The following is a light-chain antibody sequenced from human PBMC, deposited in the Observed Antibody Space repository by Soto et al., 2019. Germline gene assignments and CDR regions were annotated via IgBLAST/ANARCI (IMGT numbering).Light chain of an antibody. CDR3: QTWGAGIVV. Sequence: QLVLTQSPSASASLGASVKLTCTLSSGHSNYAIAWHQQQPEKGPRYLMKLNSDGIHSKGDGIPDRFSGSSSGAERYLTISSLQSEDEADYYCQTWGAGIVVFGGGTKLTVL. CDR2: LNSDGIH. CDR1: SGHSNYA. J-gene: IGLJ2*01. V-gene: IGLV4-69*01.